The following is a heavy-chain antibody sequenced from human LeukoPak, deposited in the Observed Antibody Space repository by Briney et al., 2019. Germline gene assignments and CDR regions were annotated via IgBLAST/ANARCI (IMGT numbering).Heavy chain of an antibody. V-gene: IGHV1-69*04. CDR2: IIPILGIA. Sequence: SVKVSCKASGGTFSSYAISWVRQAPGQGLEWMGRIIPILGIANYAQKFQGRVTITADKSTSTAYMELSSLRSEDTAVYYCARAVGYYGSGSYRDYYYYYGMDVWGQGTTVTASS. CDR1: GGTFSSYA. J-gene: IGHJ6*02. D-gene: IGHD3-10*01. CDR3: ARAVGYYGSGSYRDYYYYYGMDV.